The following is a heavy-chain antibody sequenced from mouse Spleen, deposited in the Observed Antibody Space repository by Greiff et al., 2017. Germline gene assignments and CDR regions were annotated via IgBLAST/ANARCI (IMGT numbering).Heavy chain of an antibody. D-gene: IGHD1-1*01. Sequence: EVMLVESGGGLVKPGGSLKLSCAASGFTFSSYAMSWVRQTPEKRLEWVATISSGGSYTYYPDSVKGRFTISRDNAKNTLYLQMSSLRSEDTAMYYCARAPIPDYYGSTHWYFDVWGAGTTVTVSS. CDR3: ARAPIPDYYGSTHWYFDV. CDR1: GFTFSSYA. V-gene: IGHV5-9-1*01. CDR2: ISSGGSYT. J-gene: IGHJ1*01.